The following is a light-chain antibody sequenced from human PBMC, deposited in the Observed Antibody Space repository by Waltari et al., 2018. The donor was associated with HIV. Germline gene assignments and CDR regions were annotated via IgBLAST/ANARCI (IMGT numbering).Light chain of an antibody. CDR3: LVWDSSTVI. CDR1: TLGNRY. Sequence: SYELTQPPSVSVSPGQTATITCSGYTLGNRYVCWYEQKPGQSPLLVIYDDTKRPSGIPERFSGSNSVNTATLTISGTQAVDEADYYCLVWDSSTVIFGGGTRLTVL. CDR2: DDT. J-gene: IGLJ2*01. V-gene: IGLV3-1*01.